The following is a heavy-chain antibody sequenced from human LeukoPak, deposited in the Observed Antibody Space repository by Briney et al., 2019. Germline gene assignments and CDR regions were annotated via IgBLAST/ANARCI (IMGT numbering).Heavy chain of an antibody. V-gene: IGHV1-8*01. Sequence: ASVKVSCKASGYTFTSYDINWVRQATGQGLEWMGWMNPNSGNTGYAQKFQGRVTMTRNTPISTAYMELSSLRSEDTAVYYCARGPRPPRRDGYNLDYWGQGTLVTVSS. CDR3: ARGPRPPRRDGYNLDY. CDR2: MNPNSGNT. D-gene: IGHD5-24*01. J-gene: IGHJ4*02. CDR1: GYTFTSYD.